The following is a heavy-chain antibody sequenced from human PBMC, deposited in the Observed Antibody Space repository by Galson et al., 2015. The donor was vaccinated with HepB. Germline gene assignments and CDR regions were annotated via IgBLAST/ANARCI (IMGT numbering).Heavy chain of an antibody. Sequence: SVKVSCKASGYTFTSYYMHWVRQAPGQGLEWMGIINPSGGSTSYAQKFQGRVTMTRDTSTSTVYMELSSLRSEDTAVYYCARGGAVVPAASLVYGPGGAFDIWGQGTMVTVSS. CDR2: INPSGGST. J-gene: IGHJ3*02. V-gene: IGHV1-46*01. CDR1: GYTFTSYY. CDR3: ARGGAVVPAASLVYGPGGAFDI. D-gene: IGHD2-2*01.